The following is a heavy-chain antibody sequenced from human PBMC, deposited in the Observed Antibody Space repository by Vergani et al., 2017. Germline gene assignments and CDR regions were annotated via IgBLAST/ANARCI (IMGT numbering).Heavy chain of an antibody. J-gene: IGHJ5*02. D-gene: IGHD3-10*02. CDR3: ARCPGKTHNWFDP. V-gene: IGHV1-2*02. CDR2: INPNSGGT. CDR1: GYTFTGYY. Sequence: QVQLVQSGAEVKKPGASVKVSCKASGYTFTGYYMHWVRQAPGQGLEWMGGINPNSGGTNYAQKFQGRVTMTRDTSISTAYMELSRLRSDDTAVYYGARCPGKTHNWFDPWGQGTLVTVSS.